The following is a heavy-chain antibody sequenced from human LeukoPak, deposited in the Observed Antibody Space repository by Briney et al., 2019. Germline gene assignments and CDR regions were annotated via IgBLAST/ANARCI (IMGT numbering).Heavy chain of an antibody. CDR1: SGSFSGYY. V-gene: IGHV4-34*01. D-gene: IGHD3-10*01. J-gene: IGHJ5*02. CDR2: VYHSGST. CDR3: ARFMVRGVIPLRFGP. Sequence: PSETLSLTCAVYSGSFSGYYWSWIRQPPGKGLEWIGEVYHSGSTNYNPSLKSRVTISLDTSKNQFSLRLRSLTAADTAVYYCARFMVRGVIPLRFGPWGHGTLVTVSS.